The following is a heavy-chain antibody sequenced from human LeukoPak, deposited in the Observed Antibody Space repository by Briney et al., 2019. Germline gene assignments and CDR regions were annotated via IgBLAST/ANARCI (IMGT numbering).Heavy chain of an antibody. Sequence: SEPLSLTCTVSGGSISSYYWSWIRQPAGKGLEWIGRIYTSGSTNYDPSLKSRVTMSVDTSKNHFSLKLSSVTAADTPVYYCARAYDSSGPAHFDDWGQGTLVTVSS. J-gene: IGHJ4*02. D-gene: IGHD3-22*01. CDR2: IYTSGST. CDR1: GGSISSYY. V-gene: IGHV4-4*07. CDR3: ARAYDSSGPAHFDD.